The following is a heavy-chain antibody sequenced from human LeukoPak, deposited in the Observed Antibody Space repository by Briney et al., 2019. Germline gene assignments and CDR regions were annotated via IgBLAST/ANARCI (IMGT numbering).Heavy chain of an antibody. D-gene: IGHD3-10*01. CDR3: ARVAVLLWFGGVGYFDY. Sequence: ASVKVSCKASGYTFTGYYMHWVRQAPGQGLEWMGWINPNSGGTNYAQKFQGRVTMIRDTSISTAYMELSRLRSDDTAVYYCARVAVLLWFGGVGYFDYWGQGTLVTVSS. CDR1: GYTFTGYY. CDR2: INPNSGGT. J-gene: IGHJ4*02. V-gene: IGHV1-2*02.